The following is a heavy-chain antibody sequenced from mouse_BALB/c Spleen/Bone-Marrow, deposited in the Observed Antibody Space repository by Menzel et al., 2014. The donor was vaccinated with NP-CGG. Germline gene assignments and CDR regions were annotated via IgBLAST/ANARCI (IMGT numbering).Heavy chain of an antibody. J-gene: IGHJ2*01. D-gene: IGHD2-1*01. CDR1: GYTFTSYW. CDR3: ARCYYGNYFDY. CDR2: INPSNGRT. V-gene: IGHV1S81*02. Sequence: QVQLQQSGAELVKPGASVKLSCKASGYTFTSYWMHWVKQRPGQGLEWIGEINPSNGRTNYNEKFKSKATLTVGKSSSTAYMQLSSLTSEDSAVYYCARCYYGNYFDYWGQGTTLTVSS.